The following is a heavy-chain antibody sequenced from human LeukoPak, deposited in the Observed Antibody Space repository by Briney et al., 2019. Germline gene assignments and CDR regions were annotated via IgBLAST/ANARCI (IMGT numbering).Heavy chain of an antibody. V-gene: IGHV1-18*01. CDR1: GYTFTSYG. CDR3: ARGYCRGGSCYSVLWFDP. CDR2: ISAYNGNT. Sequence: ASVKVSCKASGYTFTSYGISWVRQAPGQGLEWMGWISAYNGNTNYAQKLQGRVTMTTDTSTSTAYMELRSLRSDDTAVYYCARGYCRGGSCYSVLWFDPWGQGTLVTVSS. D-gene: IGHD2-15*01. J-gene: IGHJ5*02.